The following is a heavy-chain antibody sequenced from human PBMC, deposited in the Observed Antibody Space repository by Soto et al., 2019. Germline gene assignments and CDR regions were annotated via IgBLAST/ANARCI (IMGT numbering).Heavy chain of an antibody. J-gene: IGHJ4*02. CDR2: ISYDGSNK. CDR1: GFTFKSYG. CDR3: AKGPYYYDTTLNFDY. Sequence: QVQLVESGGGVVQPGTSLRLSCAASGFTFKSYGMHWVRQAPGKGLEWVAVISYDGSNKNYADSVKGRFTISRDDSRNTLYLQMNSLRAEDTAVYYCAKGPYYYDTTLNFDYWGQGTLVSVSS. D-gene: IGHD3-22*01. V-gene: IGHV3-30*18.